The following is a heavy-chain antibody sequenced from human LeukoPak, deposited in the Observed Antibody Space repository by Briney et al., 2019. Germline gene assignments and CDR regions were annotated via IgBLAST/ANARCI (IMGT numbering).Heavy chain of an antibody. J-gene: IGHJ4*02. D-gene: IGHD1-26*01. CDR1: GGSISNYY. CDR2: IHSSGST. CDR3: AREMVGATRESDY. Sequence: TTSETLSLTCTVSGGSISNYYWSWIGQPAGKGLEYIGRIHSSGSTNYNPSLRSRVTMSLDTSKNQFSLKLNSVTAADTAVYYCAREMVGATRESDYWGQGTLVTVSS. V-gene: IGHV4-4*07.